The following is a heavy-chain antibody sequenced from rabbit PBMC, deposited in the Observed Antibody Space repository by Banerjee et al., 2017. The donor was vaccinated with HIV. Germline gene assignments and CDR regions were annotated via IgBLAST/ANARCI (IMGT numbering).Heavy chain of an antibody. CDR1: GIDFSSYYY. Sequence: QQQLEESGGGLVKPGGTLTLTCKASGIDFSSYYYMCWVRQAPGKGLEWIACIDTGSRGYTWYASWAKGRFTISKTSWTTVTLQMTSLTAADTATYFCARKYASAWGGWLDLWGPGTLVTVS. D-gene: IGHD4-1*01. CDR3: ARKYASAWGGWLDL. CDR2: IDTGSRGYT. J-gene: IGHJ5*01. V-gene: IGHV1S45*01.